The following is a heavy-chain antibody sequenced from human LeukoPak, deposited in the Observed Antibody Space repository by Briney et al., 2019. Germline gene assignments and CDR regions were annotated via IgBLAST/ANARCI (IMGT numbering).Heavy chain of an antibody. D-gene: IGHD2-15*01. CDR3: TTDTWYSAGH. J-gene: IGHJ4*02. CDR2: IKKDGSEK. Sequence: QPGGSLRLSCTASVFIFSGSWMAWIRQAPGKGLEWVAIIKKDGSEKYYVDSMKGRFTISRDNAKNSLFLQVNSLRAEDTAIYYCTTDTWYSAGHWGQGTLVTVSS. CDR1: VFIFSGSW. V-gene: IGHV3-7*03.